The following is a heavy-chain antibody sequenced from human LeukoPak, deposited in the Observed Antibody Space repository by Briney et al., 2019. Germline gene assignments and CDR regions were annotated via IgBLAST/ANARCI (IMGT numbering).Heavy chain of an antibody. CDR3: ARARLVRDYFDY. CDR2: IRYDGSNK. V-gene: IGHV3-30*02. Sequence: GGSLRLSCAASGFTFSSYGMHWVRQAPGKGLEWVALIRYDGSNKYYADSVKGRFTISRDNSKNTLYLQMNSLRAEDTAVYYCARARLVRDYFDYWGQGTLVTVSS. J-gene: IGHJ4*02. CDR1: GFTFSSYG. D-gene: IGHD6-19*01.